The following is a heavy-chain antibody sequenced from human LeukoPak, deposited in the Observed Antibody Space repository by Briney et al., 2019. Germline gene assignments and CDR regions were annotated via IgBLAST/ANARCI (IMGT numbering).Heavy chain of an antibody. J-gene: IGHJ4*02. V-gene: IGHV4-59*01. Sequence: PSETLSLTCTVSGGSISSYYWSWIRQPPGKGLEWIGYIYYSGSTNYNPSLKSRVTISVDTSKNQFSLKLSSVTAADTAVYYCARPGPVDTAMVTDYWGQGTLVTVSS. CDR1: GGSISSYY. D-gene: IGHD5-18*01. CDR3: ARPGPVDTAMVTDY. CDR2: IYYSGST.